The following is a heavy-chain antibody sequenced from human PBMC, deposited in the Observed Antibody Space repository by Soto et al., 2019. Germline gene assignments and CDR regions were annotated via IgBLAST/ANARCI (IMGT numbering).Heavy chain of an antibody. CDR3: ARAYPINWNYVSDY. CDR1: GFTFSSYE. J-gene: IGHJ4*02. V-gene: IGHV3-48*03. Sequence: GGSLRLSCAASGFTFSSYEMNWVRQAPGKGLEWVSYISSSGSTIYYADSVKGRFTISRDNAKNSLYLQMNSLRAEDTAVYYCARAYPINWNYVSDYWCQGTLVTVSS. CDR2: ISSSGSTI. D-gene: IGHD1-7*01.